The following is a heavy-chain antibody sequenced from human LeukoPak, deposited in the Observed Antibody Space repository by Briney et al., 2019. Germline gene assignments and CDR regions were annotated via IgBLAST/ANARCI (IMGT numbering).Heavy chain of an antibody. CDR3: ARGVYYYYYYMDV. CDR1: GFTVSSNY. V-gene: IGHV3-53*01. Sequence: GGSLRLSCAASGFTVSSNYMSRVRQAPGKGLECVSVIYSDGFTFYADSVKGRFTISRDNSKNALYLQMNSLRAEDTAVYYCARGVYYYYYYMDVWGKGTTVTISS. CDR2: IYSDGFT. J-gene: IGHJ6*03.